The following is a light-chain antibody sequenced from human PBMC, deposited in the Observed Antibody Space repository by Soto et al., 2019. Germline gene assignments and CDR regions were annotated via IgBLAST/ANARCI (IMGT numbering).Light chain of an antibody. J-gene: IGLJ2*01. CDR1: TSSIGSNY. CDR3: AAWDDSLSGLV. CDR2: SNN. Sequence: QSVLTQPPLASGTPGQRVTISCSGSTSSIGSNYVYWYQQLPGTAPKLLIYSNNQRPSGVPDRFSGSKSGTSASLAISGLRSEDEADYHCAAWDDSLSGLVFGGGTKVTVL. V-gene: IGLV1-47*01.